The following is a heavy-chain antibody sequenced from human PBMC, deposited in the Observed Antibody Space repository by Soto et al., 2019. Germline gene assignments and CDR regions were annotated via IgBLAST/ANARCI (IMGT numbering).Heavy chain of an antibody. D-gene: IGHD3-10*01. J-gene: IGHJ4*02. CDR2: ISGSGGST. CDR1: GFTFSSYA. Sequence: GSLRLSCAASGFTFSSYAMTWVRQAPGKGLEWVSTISGSGGSTYYADSVKGRFTISRDNSKNTLYLQMNSLRAEDTAVYYCAKYQESRITMVRGAEFDYWGQGTLVTVSS. CDR3: AKYQESRITMVRGAEFDY. V-gene: IGHV3-23*01.